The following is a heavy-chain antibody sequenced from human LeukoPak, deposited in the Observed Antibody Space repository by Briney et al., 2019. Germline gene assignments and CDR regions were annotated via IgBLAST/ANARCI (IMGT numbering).Heavy chain of an antibody. J-gene: IGHJ3*02. CDR1: GGSPSSGSYY. Sequence: SQTLSLTCTVSGGSPSSGSYYWSWIRHPAGRGLEWIGRIYASGSTNYNPSLKSRVTISVDTSKNQFSLKLSSVTAADTAVYYCARRTAMVGYAFDIWGQGTMVTVSS. V-gene: IGHV4-61*02. CDR2: IYASGST. CDR3: ARRTAMVGYAFDI. D-gene: IGHD5-18*01.